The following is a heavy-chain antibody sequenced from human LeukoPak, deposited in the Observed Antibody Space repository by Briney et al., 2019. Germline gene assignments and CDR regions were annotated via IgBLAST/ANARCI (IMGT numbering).Heavy chain of an antibody. CDR2: IIPAFGTT. CDR1: GFSSYA. V-gene: IGHV1-69*05. Sequence: ASVKVSCKASGFSSYAISWVRQAPGPGLEWMGGIIPAFGTTNYAQKFQGRVTVTTDEATSTVYMELSGLRFEDTAVYYCAKADYGEYYYMDVWGKGTTVTVSS. D-gene: IGHD4-17*01. CDR3: AKADYGEYYYMDV. J-gene: IGHJ6*03.